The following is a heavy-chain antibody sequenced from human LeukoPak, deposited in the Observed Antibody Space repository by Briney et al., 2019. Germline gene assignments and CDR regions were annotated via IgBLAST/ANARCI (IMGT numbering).Heavy chain of an antibody. CDR1: GFTFDDYA. D-gene: IGHD1-26*01. CDR2: ISWNSGSI. CDR3: ARTRYSGSHY. J-gene: IGHJ4*02. Sequence: GGSLRLSCAASGFTFDDYAMHWVRQAPGKGLEWVSGISWNSGSIGYADSVKGRFTISRDNAKNSLFLQMNSLRAEDTAVYYCARTRYSGSHYWGQGTLVTVSS. V-gene: IGHV3-9*01.